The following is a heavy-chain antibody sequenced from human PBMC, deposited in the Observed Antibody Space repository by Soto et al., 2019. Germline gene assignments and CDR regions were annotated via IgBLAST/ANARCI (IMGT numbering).Heavy chain of an antibody. V-gene: IGHV4-34*01. CDR2: INHSGSA. CDR3: ERAWVSAWFDP. J-gene: IGHJ5*02. D-gene: IGHD1-26*01. CDR1: GGSFSGYY. Sequence: PSETLSLTCAVYGGSFSGYYWSWIRQPPGKGLEWIGEINHSGSANYNPSLKSRVTISVDTSKNQFSLKLSSVTAADTAVYYCERAWVSAWFDPWGQGTLVTVSS.